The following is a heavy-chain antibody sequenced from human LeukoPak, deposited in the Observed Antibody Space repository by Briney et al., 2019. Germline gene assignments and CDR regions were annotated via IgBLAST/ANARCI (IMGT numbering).Heavy chain of an antibody. CDR3: AGDRRIGIAVAGGVDP. V-gene: IGHV1-2*02. Sequence: ASVKVSCKASGYTFTGYYMHWVRQAPGQGLEWMGWINPNSGGTNYAQKFQGRVTMTRDTSISTVYMELSSLRSDDTAVYYCAGDRRIGIAVAGGVDPWGQGTLVTVSS. J-gene: IGHJ5*02. D-gene: IGHD6-19*01. CDR2: INPNSGGT. CDR1: GYTFTGYY.